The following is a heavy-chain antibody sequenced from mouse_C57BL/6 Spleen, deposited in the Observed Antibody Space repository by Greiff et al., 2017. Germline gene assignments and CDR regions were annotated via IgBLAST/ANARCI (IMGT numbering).Heavy chain of an antibody. D-gene: IGHD3-1*01. CDR3: ARDRGLYYFDY. V-gene: IGHV5-16*01. J-gene: IGHJ2*01. CDR2: INYDGSST. Sequence: VQLKESEGGLVQPGSSMKLSCTASGFTFSDYYMAWVRQVPEKGLEWVANINYDGSSTYYLDSLKSRFIISRDNAKNILYLQMSSLKSEDTATYYCARDRGLYYFDYWGQGTTLTVSS. CDR1: GFTFSDYY.